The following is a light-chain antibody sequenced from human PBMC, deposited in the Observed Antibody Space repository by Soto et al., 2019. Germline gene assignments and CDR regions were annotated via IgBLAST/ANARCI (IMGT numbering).Light chain of an antibody. Sequence: QSALTQPPSASGSPGQSVTISCTGTSSDVGGYNYVSWYQHRPGKAPKLMIYEVTKRHSGVPDRFSASKSGNTASLTVSGLQAEDEADYYCSSFAGSNILFGGGTKLTVL. CDR1: SSDVGGYNY. CDR3: SSFAGSNIL. V-gene: IGLV2-8*01. J-gene: IGLJ2*01. CDR2: EVT.